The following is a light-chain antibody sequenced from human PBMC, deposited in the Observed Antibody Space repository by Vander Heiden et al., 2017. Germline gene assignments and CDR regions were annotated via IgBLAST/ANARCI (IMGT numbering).Light chain of an antibody. J-gene: IGKJ1*01. V-gene: IGKV1-27*01. CDR2: GAS. CDR1: QGITHY. Sequence: DIQMTQSPSSLSASVGDRVTITCRASQGITHYLAWYQQKPGKVPKLLIYGASTLHSGVPSRFSGSGSGTDFALTISSLQPEDVATYYCQKYNSAPPTFGQGTKVEIK. CDR3: QKYNSAPPT.